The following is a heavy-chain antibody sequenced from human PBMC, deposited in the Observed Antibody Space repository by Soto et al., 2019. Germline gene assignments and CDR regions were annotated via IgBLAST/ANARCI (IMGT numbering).Heavy chain of an antibody. Sequence: GASLRLSCAASGFTFSDYYMSWIRQAPGKGLEWVSYISSSGSTIYYADSVKGRFTISRDNAKNSLYLQMNSLRAEDTAVYYCAREKNTAMVPSYWGQGTLVTVSS. CDR2: ISSSGSTI. D-gene: IGHD5-18*01. V-gene: IGHV3-11*01. J-gene: IGHJ4*02. CDR3: AREKNTAMVPSY. CDR1: GFTFSDYY.